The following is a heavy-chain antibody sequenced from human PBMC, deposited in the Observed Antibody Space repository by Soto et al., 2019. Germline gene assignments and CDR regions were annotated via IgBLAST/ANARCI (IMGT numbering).Heavy chain of an antibody. V-gene: IGHV1-18*01. CDR1: GYTFTYYG. Sequence: QVQLVQSGDEVKRSGASVRVSCKASGYTFTYYGISWVRQAPGQGFEWMGWISGYNGDTNYAQKFQGRVTMTTDTSTSNFYLGLGSLRSDDTALYYFARSPRVVTAATGIRDFDYWGQGTLVTVSS. J-gene: IGHJ4*02. D-gene: IGHD6-13*01. CDR2: ISGYNGDT. CDR3: ARSPRVVTAATGIRDFDY.